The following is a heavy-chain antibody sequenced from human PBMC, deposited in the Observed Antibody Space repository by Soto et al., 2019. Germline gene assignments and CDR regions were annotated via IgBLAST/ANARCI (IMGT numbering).Heavy chain of an antibody. CDR2: INPNSGNT. CDR1: GYTFTSYY. V-gene: IGHV1-46*03. D-gene: IGHD5-18*01. CDR3: ASQGTRYCFIVRQWLRRLRSHDAFEI. Sequence: VASVKVSCKASGYTFTSYYINWVRQAPGQGLEWMGRINPNSGNTSYAQKFQGRVTMTRDTSTSTAYMELSSLRSEDTAVYYCASQGTRYCFIVRQWLRRLRSHDAFEIWGQGKRV. J-gene: IGHJ3*02.